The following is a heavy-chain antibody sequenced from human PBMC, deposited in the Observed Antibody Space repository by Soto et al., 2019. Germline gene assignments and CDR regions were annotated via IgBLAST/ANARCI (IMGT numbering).Heavy chain of an antibody. CDR1: GFTFDDYA. CDR2: ISWNSGSI. CDR3: AKDGDILSGHPEYFQH. J-gene: IGHJ1*01. D-gene: IGHD3-9*01. V-gene: IGHV3-9*01. Sequence: PGGSLRLSCAASGFTFDDYAMHWVRQAPGKGLEWVSGISWNSGSIGYADSVKGRFTISRDNAKNSLYLQMNSLRAEDTADYYCAKDGDILSGHPEYFQHWGQGTLVTVSS.